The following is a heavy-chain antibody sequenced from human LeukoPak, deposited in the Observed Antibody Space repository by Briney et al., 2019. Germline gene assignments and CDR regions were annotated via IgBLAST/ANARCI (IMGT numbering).Heavy chain of an antibody. CDR3: ARVSYYSSSTRFDP. J-gene: IGHJ5*02. D-gene: IGHD6-6*01. Sequence: ASVKVSCRASGYTFTGYYMHWVRQAPGQGLEWMGWINPNSGGTNYAQKFQGRVTMTRDTSISTAYMELSRLRSDDTAVYYCARVSYYSSSTRFDPWGQGTLVTVSS. CDR2: INPNSGGT. CDR1: GYTFTGYY. V-gene: IGHV1-2*02.